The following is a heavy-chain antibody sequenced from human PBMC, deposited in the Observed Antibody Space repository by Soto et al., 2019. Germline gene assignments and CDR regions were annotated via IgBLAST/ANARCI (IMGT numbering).Heavy chain of an antibody. V-gene: IGHV1-8*01. Sequence: QVQLVQSGAEVKKPGASVKVSCKASGYTFTSHDINWMRQTTGQGLEWMGWMNPNSGHTKYAQKFQSRVNMTRDTTISRAYIELTNLRSEGTAIYYCASDMGTTWGQGTLVTVSS. CDR1: GYTFTSHD. J-gene: IGHJ5*02. CDR2: MNPNSGHT. D-gene: IGHD5-18*01. CDR3: ASDMGTT.